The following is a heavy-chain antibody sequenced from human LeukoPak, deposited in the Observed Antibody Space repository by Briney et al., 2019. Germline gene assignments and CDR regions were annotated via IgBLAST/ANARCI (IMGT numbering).Heavy chain of an antibody. D-gene: IGHD5-18*01. CDR3: ARVRHVDTAMAETGY. CDR1: GGTFSSYA. J-gene: IGHJ4*02. V-gene: IGHV1-69*01. CDR2: IIPIFGTA. Sequence: VASVKVSCKASGGTFSSYAISWVRQAPGQGLEWMGGIIPIFGTANYAQKFQGRVTITADESTSTAYMELSSLRSEDTAVYYCARVRHVDTAMAETGYWGQGTLVTVSS.